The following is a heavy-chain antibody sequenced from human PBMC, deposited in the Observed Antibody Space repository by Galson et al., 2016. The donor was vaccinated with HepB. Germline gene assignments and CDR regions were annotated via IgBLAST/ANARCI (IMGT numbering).Heavy chain of an antibody. V-gene: IGHV3-30*03. J-gene: IGHJ4*02. CDR3: ARDDFGDSIDY. D-gene: IGHD4-17*01. CDR1: GFTFSTYG. Sequence: SLRLSCAASGFTFSTYGMHWVRQAPGKGLEWVAVISYDGSNKYYADSVKGRFTISRDKSKNTLYVQMNSLRAEDTAVYYCARDDFGDSIDYWGQGTLVTVSS. CDR2: ISYDGSNK.